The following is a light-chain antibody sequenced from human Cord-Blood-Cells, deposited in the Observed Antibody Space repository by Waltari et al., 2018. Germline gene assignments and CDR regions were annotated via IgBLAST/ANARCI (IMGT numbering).Light chain of an antibody. CDR3: QQYYSTPPT. CDR2: WAS. CDR1: QSVLYSSNNKNY. J-gene: IGKJ1*01. V-gene: IGKV4-1*01. Sequence: QSVLYSSNNKNYLAWYQQKPGQPPKLLIYWASTRESGVPDRFSGSGSGTDFTLTISSLQAEDVAVYYCQQYYSTPPTFGQGTKVEIK.